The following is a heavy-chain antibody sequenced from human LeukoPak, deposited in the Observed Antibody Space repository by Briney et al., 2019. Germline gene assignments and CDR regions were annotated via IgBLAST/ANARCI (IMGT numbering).Heavy chain of an antibody. J-gene: IGHJ5*02. D-gene: IGHD3-3*01. CDR1: SGSISSSFYY. Sequence: SETLSLTCTVSSGSISSSFYYWGWIRQPPGKGLEWIGSIYHSGSTYYNPSLKSRVTISVDTSKNQFSLKLSSVTAADTAVYYCARSDYDLWSGYSYNWFDPWGQGTLVTVSS. V-gene: IGHV4-39*07. CDR2: IYHSGST. CDR3: ARSDYDLWSGYSYNWFDP.